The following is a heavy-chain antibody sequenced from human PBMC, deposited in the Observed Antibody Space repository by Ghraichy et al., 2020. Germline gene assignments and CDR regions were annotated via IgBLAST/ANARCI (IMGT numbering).Heavy chain of an antibody. CDR3: ARLRFLEWLFDNWFDP. CDR2: IYYSGST. J-gene: IGHJ5*02. V-gene: IGHV4-31*03. D-gene: IGHD3-3*01. CDR1: GGSISSGGYY. Sequence: SQTLSLTCTVSGGSISSGGYYWRWIRQHPGKGLEWIGYIYYSGSTYYNPSLKSRVTISVDTSKNQFSLKLSSVTAADTAVYYCARLRFLEWLFDNWFDPWGQGTLVTVSS.